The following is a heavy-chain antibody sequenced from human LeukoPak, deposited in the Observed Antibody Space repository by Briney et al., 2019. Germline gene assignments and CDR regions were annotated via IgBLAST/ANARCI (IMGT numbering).Heavy chain of an antibody. CDR1: GYTFTGYY. J-gene: IGHJ4*02. V-gene: IGHV1-2*02. D-gene: IGHD3-22*01. CDR2: INPNSGGT. Sequence: ASVKVSCKASGYTFTGYYMHRVRQAPGQGLEWMGWINPNSGGTNYAQKFQGRVTMTRDTSISTAYMELSRLRSDDTAVYYCARSYYYDSSGYYEVGYWGQGTLVTVSS. CDR3: ARSYYYDSSGYYEVGY.